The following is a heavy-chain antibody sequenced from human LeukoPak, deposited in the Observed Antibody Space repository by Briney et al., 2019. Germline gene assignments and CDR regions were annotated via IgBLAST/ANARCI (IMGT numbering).Heavy chain of an antibody. D-gene: IGHD1-1*01. J-gene: IGHJ4*02. CDR1: GFSVSRNY. CDR2: IYSGGST. Sequence: GGSLRLSCAASGFSVSRNYMTWVRQAPGEGLEWVSLIYSGGSTSYADSVKGRFTISRDNSKNTLYLQMNSLRAEHTAVYYCARKTDHQTGGDYWGQGTLVTVSS. V-gene: IGHV3-66*01. CDR3: ARKTDHQTGGDY.